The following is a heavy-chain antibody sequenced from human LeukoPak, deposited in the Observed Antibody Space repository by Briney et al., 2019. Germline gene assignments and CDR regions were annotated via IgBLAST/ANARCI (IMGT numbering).Heavy chain of an antibody. CDR2: IYHSGST. V-gene: IGHV4-4*02. Sequence: SETLSLTCAVSGGSISSSNWWSWVRQPPGKGLEWIGEIYHSGSTNYNPSLKSRVTISVDTSKNQFSLKLSSVTAADTAVYYCARGKGSGWTFDYWGQGTLVTVSS. CDR3: ARGKGSGWTFDY. D-gene: IGHD6-19*01. CDR1: GGSISSSNW. J-gene: IGHJ4*02.